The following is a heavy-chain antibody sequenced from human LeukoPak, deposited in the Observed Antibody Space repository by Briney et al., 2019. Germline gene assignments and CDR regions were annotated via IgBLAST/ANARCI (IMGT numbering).Heavy chain of an antibody. CDR1: GFTFSNYW. J-gene: IGHJ3*02. CDR3: AREDTGVAFDI. Sequence: PGGSLRLSCAASGFTFSNYWMHWVRQTPGKGLVWVSLINSDGSSTNYADSVKGRFTISRDNAKNSLYLQMNSLRVEDTAVYYCAREDTGVAFDIWGQGTTVTV. V-gene: IGHV3-74*01. CDR2: INSDGSST. D-gene: IGHD2-8*01.